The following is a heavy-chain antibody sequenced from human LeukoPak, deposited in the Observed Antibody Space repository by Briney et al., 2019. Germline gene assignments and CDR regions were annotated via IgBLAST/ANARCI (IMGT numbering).Heavy chain of an antibody. D-gene: IGHD4-17*01. CDR3: ARDPTTVRNPAGYYYGMDV. Sequence: SETLSLTCTVSGGSISSYYWSWIRQPPGKGLEWIGYIYYSGSTNYNPSLKSRVTISVDTSKNQFSLKLSSVTAADTAVYYCARDPTTVRNPAGYYYGMDVWGQGTTVTVSS. J-gene: IGHJ6*02. CDR2: IYYSGST. CDR1: GGSISSYY. V-gene: IGHV4-59*01.